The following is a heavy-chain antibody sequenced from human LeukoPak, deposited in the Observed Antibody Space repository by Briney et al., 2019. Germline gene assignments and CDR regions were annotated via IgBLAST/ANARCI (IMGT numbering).Heavy chain of an antibody. Sequence: ASVKVSCKASGYTFTSYGISWVRQAPGQGLEWMGWISAYNGNTNYAQKLQGRVTMTTDTSTSTAYMELRSLRSDDTAVYYCARIYKVNHCSGTSCYTQYYFDYWGQGTLVTVSS. CDR1: GYTFTSYG. J-gene: IGHJ4*02. V-gene: IGHV1-18*01. D-gene: IGHD2-2*02. CDR2: ISAYNGNT. CDR3: ARIYKVNHCSGTSCYTQYYFDY.